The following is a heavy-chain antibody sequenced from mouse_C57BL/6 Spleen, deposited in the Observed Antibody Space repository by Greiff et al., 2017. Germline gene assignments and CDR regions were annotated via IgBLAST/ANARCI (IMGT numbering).Heavy chain of an antibody. V-gene: IGHV14-2*01. D-gene: IGHD1-1*01. J-gene: IGHJ4*01. CDR1: GFNIKDYY. Sequence: VQLQQSGAELVKPGASVKLSCTASGFNIKDYYMHWVKQRTEQGLEWIGRIDPEDGETKYAPKFQGKATITADTSSNTAYLQLSSLTSEDTAVYYCAIYYGSSYEGYYAMDYWGQGTSGTVSS. CDR3: AIYYGSSYEGYYAMDY. CDR2: IDPEDGET.